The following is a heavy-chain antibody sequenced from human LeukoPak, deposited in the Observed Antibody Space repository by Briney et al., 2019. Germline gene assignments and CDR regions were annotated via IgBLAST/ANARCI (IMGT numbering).Heavy chain of an antibody. V-gene: IGHV1-69*13. CDR3: ARAFLVTTPCFVY. D-gene: IGHD4-17*01. J-gene: IGHJ4*02. Sequence: SVKVSCMASGGTFSSYAISWVRQAPGQGLEWMGGIIPIFGTANYAQKFQGRVTITADEPTSTAYMELSSLRSEDTAVYYSARAFLVTTPCFVYSGQGTLVTVSS. CDR1: GGTFSSYA. CDR2: IIPIFGTA.